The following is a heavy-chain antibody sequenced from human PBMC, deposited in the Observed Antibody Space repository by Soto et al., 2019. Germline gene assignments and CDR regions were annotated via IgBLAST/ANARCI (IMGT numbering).Heavy chain of an antibody. CDR1: GYTYTSYT. J-gene: IGHJ5*02. CDR2: IIPILGIA. Sequence: SGKVSCKASGYTYTSYTISWVRQAPGQGLEWMGRIIPILGIANYAQKFQGRVTITADKSTSTAYMELSSLRSEDTAVYYCARAPSTVSNWFDPWGQGTLVTVSS. V-gene: IGHV1-69*02. CDR3: ARAPSTVSNWFDP. D-gene: IGHD4-17*01.